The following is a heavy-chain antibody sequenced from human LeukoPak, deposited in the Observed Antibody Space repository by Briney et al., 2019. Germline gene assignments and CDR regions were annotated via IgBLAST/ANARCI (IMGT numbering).Heavy chain of an antibody. J-gene: IGHJ4*02. V-gene: IGHV4-39*07. CDR3: ARDPGDTTPFDY. Sequence: PSETLSLTCIVPGGSISSGTYYWGWIRQPPGKGLEWIGSIYYSGSTYYNPSLKSRVTMSVDTSKNQFSLKLSSVTAADTAVYYCARDPGDTTPFDYWGQGTLVTVSS. CDR2: IYYSGST. CDR1: GGSISSGTYY. D-gene: IGHD1-26*01.